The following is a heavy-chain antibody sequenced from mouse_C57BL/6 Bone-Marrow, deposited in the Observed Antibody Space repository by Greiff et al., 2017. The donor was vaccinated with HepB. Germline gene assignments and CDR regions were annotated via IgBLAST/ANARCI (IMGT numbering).Heavy chain of an antibody. J-gene: IGHJ4*01. CDR1: GYAFSSYW. CDR3: ARDYSKGYAMDY. CDR2: IYPGDGDT. V-gene: IGHV1-80*01. Sequence: VQLVESGAELVKPGASVKISCKASGYAFSSYWMNWVKQRPGKGLEWIGQIYPGDGDTNYNGKFKGKATLTADKSSSTAYIQLSSLTSEDSAVYFCARDYSKGYAMDYWGQGTSGTVSS. D-gene: IGHD2-5*01.